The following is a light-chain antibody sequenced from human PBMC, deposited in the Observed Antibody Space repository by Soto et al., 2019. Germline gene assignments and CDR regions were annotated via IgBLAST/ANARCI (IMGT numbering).Light chain of an antibody. CDR1: KSISNW. Sequence: DIQMTQSPWTLPASVGDGVTITCRASKSISNWLDWYQQKPGTAPKVLIYHASNLQSGVTSRFSGSGSGTEFTLTIRRLQHDDFETYYCQQYTSYSFGQGTKVDIK. V-gene: IGKV1-5*01. CDR3: QQYTSYS. CDR2: HAS. J-gene: IGKJ1*01.